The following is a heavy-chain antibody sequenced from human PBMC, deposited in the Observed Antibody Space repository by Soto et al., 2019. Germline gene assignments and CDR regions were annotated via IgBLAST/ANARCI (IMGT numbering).Heavy chain of an antibody. CDR2: IKQDGSEK. J-gene: IGHJ6*03. D-gene: IGHD2-21*02. Sequence: EVELVESGGGLVQPGGSLRLSCAASGFTFSNCWMSWVRQAPGTGLEWVANIKQDGSEKYYVDSVKGRFTISRDNAKNSLYLQMNSLRVENTAIYYCGRGGRGDTNYYYLDVWRKGTTVTVSS. V-gene: IGHV3-7*01. CDR3: GRGGRGDTNYYYLDV. CDR1: GFTFSNCW.